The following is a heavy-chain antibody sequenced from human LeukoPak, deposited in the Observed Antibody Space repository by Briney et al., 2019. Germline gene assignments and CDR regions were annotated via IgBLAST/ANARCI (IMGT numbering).Heavy chain of an antibody. CDR3: ARVGIAARGDAFDI. J-gene: IGHJ3*02. CDR2: INHSGST. CDR1: GGSFSGYY. Sequence: SETLSLTCAVYGGSFSGYYWSWIRQPPGKGLEWIGEINHSGSTNYNPSLKSRVTISVDTSKNQFSLKLSSVTAADTAVYYCARVGIAARGDAFDIWGQGTMVTVSS. D-gene: IGHD6-6*01. V-gene: IGHV4-34*01.